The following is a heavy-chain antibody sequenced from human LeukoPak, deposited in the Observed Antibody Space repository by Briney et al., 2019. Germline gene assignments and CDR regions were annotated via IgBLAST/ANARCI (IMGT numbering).Heavy chain of an antibody. J-gene: IGHJ4*02. CDR3: ARGAREYDW. V-gene: IGHV3-48*01. D-gene: IGHD2/OR15-2a*01. Sequence: GGSLRLSCVASGFIFTSYNMNWVRQAPGKGQEWISYISISSDAIYYADSVKGRFTISKDNAKNSVYLQMNSLRAEDTAVYFCARGAREYDWWGQGTLVTVSS. CDR1: GFIFTSYN. CDR2: ISISSDAI.